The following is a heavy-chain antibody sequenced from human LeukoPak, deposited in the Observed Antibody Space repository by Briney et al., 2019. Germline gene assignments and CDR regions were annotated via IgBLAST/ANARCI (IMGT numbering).Heavy chain of an antibody. J-gene: IGHJ6*03. Sequence: SVKVSCKASGGTFSSYAISWVRQAPGQGLEWMGGIIPIFGTANYAQKFQGRVTITADESTSTAYMELSSLRSEDTAVYYCARGAYYYDSSGYPGGGYYYYYMTSGAKGPRSPSP. D-gene: IGHD3-22*01. V-gene: IGHV1-69*01. CDR1: GGTFSSYA. CDR2: IIPIFGTA. CDR3: ARGAYYYDSSGYPGGGYYYYYMTS.